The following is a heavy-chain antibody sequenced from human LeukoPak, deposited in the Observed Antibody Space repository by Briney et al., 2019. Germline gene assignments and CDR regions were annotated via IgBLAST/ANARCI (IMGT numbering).Heavy chain of an antibody. CDR1: GGSISSYY. CDR2: IYYSGST. D-gene: IGHD6-13*01. CDR3: ARDQDIAAGGFDY. V-gene: IGHV4-59*01. Sequence: SETLSLTCTVSGGSISSYYWSWIRQPPGKGLEWIGYIYYSGSTNYNPSLKSRVTISVDTSKNQFSLKLSSVTAADTAEYYCARDQDIAAGGFDYWGQGTLVTVSS. J-gene: IGHJ4*02.